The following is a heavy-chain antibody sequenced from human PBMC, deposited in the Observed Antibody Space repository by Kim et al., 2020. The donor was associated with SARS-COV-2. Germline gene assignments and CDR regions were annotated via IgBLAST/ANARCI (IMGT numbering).Heavy chain of an antibody. D-gene: IGHD6-13*01. CDR3: ARVLYSSSSTNWFDP. V-gene: IGHV4-59*01. J-gene: IGHJ5*02. Sequence: PSLKSRVTISVDTSKNQFSLKLSSVTAADTAVYYCARVLYSSSSTNWFDPWGQGTLVTVSS.